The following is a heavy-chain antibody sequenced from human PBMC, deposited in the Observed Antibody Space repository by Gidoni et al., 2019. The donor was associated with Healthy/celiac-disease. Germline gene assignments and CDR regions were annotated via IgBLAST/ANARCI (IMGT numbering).Heavy chain of an antibody. V-gene: IGHV3-21*01. Sequence: EVQLVESGGGLVKPGGSLRLSCAASGFTFSSYSMNWVRQAPGKGLEWVSSISSSSSYIYYADSVKGRFTISRDNAKNSLYLQMNSLRAEDTAVYYCARVCKEVIIDWYFDLWGRGTLVTVSS. CDR1: GFTFSSYS. CDR2: ISSSSSYI. D-gene: IGHD3-3*01. J-gene: IGHJ2*01. CDR3: ARVCKEVIIDWYFDL.